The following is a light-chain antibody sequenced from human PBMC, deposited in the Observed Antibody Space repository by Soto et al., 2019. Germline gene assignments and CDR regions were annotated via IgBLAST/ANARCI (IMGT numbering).Light chain of an antibody. V-gene: IGKV3-20*01. Sequence: EIVLTQSPGTLSLSPGERATLSCRASQSVSSSYLAWYQQKPGQAPRLLIYGASSRATGIPDRFSGSGSGTDFTLTISRLEPEDFAVDYCQQYCSSPPYTCGQGTKLEIK. J-gene: IGKJ2*01. CDR3: QQYCSSPPYT. CDR1: QSVSSSY. CDR2: GAS.